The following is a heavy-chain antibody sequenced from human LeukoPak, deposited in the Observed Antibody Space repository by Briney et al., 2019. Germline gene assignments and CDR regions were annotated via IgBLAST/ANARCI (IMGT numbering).Heavy chain of an antibody. D-gene: IGHD3-9*01. V-gene: IGHV3-23*01. CDR2: INERGDIT. Sequence: PGGSLRLSCVASAFTFNKHPMSWVRQAPGNGLELVSAINERGDITKYADSVMRRFTISRDNSKNTLYLQMNSLRAEDTAVYYCARGDDISPGRVLEYWGRGTLVTVSS. CDR1: AFTFNKHP. CDR3: ARGDDISPGRVLEY. J-gene: IGHJ4*02.